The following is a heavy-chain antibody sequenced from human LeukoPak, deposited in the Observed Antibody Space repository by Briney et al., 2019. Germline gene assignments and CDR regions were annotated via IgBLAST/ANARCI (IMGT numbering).Heavy chain of an antibody. Sequence: GGSLRLSCAASGFTFSSYAMHWVRQAPGKGLEWVAVISYDGSNKYYADSVKGRFTISRDNSKNTLYLQMNSLRAEDTAVYYCARRDNYDYWGQGTLVTVSS. CDR2: ISYDGSNK. CDR1: GFTFSSYA. CDR3: ARRDNYDY. V-gene: IGHV3-30-3*01. J-gene: IGHJ4*02. D-gene: IGHD2-15*01.